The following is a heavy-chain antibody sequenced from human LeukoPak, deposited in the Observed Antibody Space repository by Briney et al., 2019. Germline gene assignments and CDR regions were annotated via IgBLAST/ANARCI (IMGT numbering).Heavy chain of an antibody. CDR2: IIPILGIA. V-gene: IGHV1-69*04. CDR1: GGTFSSYA. D-gene: IGHD3-10*01. CDR3: ARVAHYYGSGIDWFDP. J-gene: IGHJ5*02. Sequence: ASVKVSCKASGGTFSSYAISWVRQGPGQGLEWMGRIIPILGIANYAQKFQGRVTITADKSTSTAYMELSSLRSEDTAVYYCARVAHYYGSGIDWFDPWGQGTLVTVSS.